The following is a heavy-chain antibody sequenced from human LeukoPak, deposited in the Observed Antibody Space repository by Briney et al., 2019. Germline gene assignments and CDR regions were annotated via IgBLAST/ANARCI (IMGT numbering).Heavy chain of an antibody. J-gene: IGHJ4*02. CDR3: ALGYDYSYFEY. D-gene: IGHD5-12*01. V-gene: IGHV1-69*05. Sequence: SVKVSSKASVGTFSSYAISWVRQAPGQGREWMGGIIPIFGTAQYAQKFQGRVTLTTGESPRTAYMELCSRRSEDTAPYYCALGYDYSYFEYWGQGTLVTVSS. CDR1: VGTFSSYA. CDR2: IIPIFGTA.